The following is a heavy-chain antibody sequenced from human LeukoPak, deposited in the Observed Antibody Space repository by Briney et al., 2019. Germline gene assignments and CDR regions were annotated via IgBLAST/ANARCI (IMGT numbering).Heavy chain of an antibody. V-gene: IGHV1-2*02. D-gene: IGHD3-10*01. Sequence: ASVKVSCKASGYTFTGYYMHWVRQAPGQGLEWMGWINPNSGGTNYAQKFQGRVTMTRDTSISTANMELSRLRSDDTAVYYCARVLWFGLYYYYYGMDVWGQGTTVTVSS. CDR1: GYTFTGYY. CDR3: ARVLWFGLYYYYYGMDV. J-gene: IGHJ6*02. CDR2: INPNSGGT.